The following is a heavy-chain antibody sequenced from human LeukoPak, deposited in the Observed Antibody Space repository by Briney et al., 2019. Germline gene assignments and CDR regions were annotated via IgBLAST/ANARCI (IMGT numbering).Heavy chain of an antibody. CDR3: ARVDIGYCSSTSCYDDAFDI. CDR2: ISSSSSTI. CDR1: GFTFSSYS. D-gene: IGHD2-2*03. V-gene: IGHV3-48*01. J-gene: IGHJ3*02. Sequence: GGSLRLSCAASGFTFSSYSMNWVRQAQGKGLEWVSYISSSSSTIYYADSVKGRFTISRDNAKNSLYLQMNSLRAEDTAVYYCARVDIGYCSSTSCYDDAFDIWGQGTMVTVSS.